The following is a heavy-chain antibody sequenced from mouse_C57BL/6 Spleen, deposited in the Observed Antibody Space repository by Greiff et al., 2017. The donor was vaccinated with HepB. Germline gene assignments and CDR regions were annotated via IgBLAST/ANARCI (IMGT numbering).Heavy chain of an antibody. V-gene: IGHV1-55*01. D-gene: IGHD2-5*01. CDR3: ARAYYSNYVDAMDY. CDR1: GYTFTSYW. CDR2: IYPGSGST. Sequence: QVPLQQPGAELVKPGASVKMSCKASGYTFTSYWITWVKPRPGQGLAWIGDIYPGSGSTNYNEKFTRKATLTVDTSSSTAYMQLSSLTSEDSAVYYCARAYYSNYVDAMDYWGQGTSVTVSS. J-gene: IGHJ4*01.